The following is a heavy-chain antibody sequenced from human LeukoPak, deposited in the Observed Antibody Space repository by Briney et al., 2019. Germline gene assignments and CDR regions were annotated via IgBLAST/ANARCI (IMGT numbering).Heavy chain of an antibody. Sequence: GGSLRLSCVASGFTFSNYWMSWVRQAPGKGLEWVANIKQDGSDRYYVDSVKGRFTISRDNAKNSLYLQMNSLRAEDTAVYYCAKEVPVVVTACYYDYWGQGTLVTASS. D-gene: IGHD2-21*02. CDR2: IKQDGSDR. CDR3: AKEVPVVVTACYYDY. V-gene: IGHV3-7*03. J-gene: IGHJ4*02. CDR1: GFTFSNYW.